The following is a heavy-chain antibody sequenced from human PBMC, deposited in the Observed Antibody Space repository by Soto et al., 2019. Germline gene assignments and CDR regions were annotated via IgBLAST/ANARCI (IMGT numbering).Heavy chain of an antibody. V-gene: IGHV4-30-4*01. CDR1: GDSISSGNHY. CDR3: AITYYGTAYFDP. Sequence: SETLSLTCTVSGDSISSGNHYWSWIRQPPGKGLEWIGYIFYSGTAYYNPSLKSRLTISVDTSKNQFSLKLSSVTAADTAVYYCAITYYGTAYFDPWGPGSLVTVSS. CDR2: IFYSGTA. D-gene: IGHD3-10*01. J-gene: IGHJ5*02.